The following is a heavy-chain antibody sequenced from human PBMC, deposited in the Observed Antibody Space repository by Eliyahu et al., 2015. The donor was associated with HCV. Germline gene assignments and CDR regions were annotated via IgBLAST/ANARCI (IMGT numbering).Heavy chain of an antibody. CDR2: IRSKAYGGTT. J-gene: IGHJ4*02. D-gene: IGHD5-18*01. Sequence: EVQLVESGGGLVQPGRSLRLSCXASGFTFGDXAMSWVRQAPGKGLEWVGFIRSKAYGGTTEYAASVKGRFTISRDDSKSIAYLQMNSLKTEDTAVYYCYCTAMVTRTVDFDYWGQGTLVTVSS. V-gene: IGHV3-49*04. CDR1: GFTFGDXA. CDR3: YCTAMVTRTVDFDY.